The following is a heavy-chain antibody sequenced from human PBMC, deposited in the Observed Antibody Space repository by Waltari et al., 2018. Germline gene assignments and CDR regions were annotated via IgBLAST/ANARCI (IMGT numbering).Heavy chain of an antibody. D-gene: IGHD6-13*01. J-gene: IGHJ4*02. Sequence: QVQLQESGPGLVKPSETLSLTCTVSGGSISSYYWSWIRQPAGKGLEWIGRIYTSGSTNYNPSLKSRVTMSVDTSKNQLSLKLSSVTAADTAVYYCARESKSSSWYGSIYFDYWGQGTLVTVSS. CDR1: GGSISSYY. CDR3: ARESKSSSWYGSIYFDY. CDR2: IYTSGST. V-gene: IGHV4-4*07.